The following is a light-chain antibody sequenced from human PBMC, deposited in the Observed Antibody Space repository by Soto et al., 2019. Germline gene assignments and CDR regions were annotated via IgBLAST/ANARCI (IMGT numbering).Light chain of an antibody. V-gene: IGKV1D-13*01. CDR1: QGISSA. J-gene: IGKJ4*01. CDR2: DAS. Sequence: AIQLTQSPSSLSASVGDRVTITCRASQGISSALAWYQQKPGKAPKLLIYDASSLESGVPSRFSGSGSGTDFTFTISSLQPEDFATYYCQQFTNYPHFGGGTKVEIK. CDR3: QQFTNYPH.